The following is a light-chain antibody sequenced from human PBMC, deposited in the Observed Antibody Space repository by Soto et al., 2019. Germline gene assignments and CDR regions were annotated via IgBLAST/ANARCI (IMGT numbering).Light chain of an antibody. CDR1: SSDVGGYNY. J-gene: IGLJ2*01. V-gene: IGLV2-14*01. CDR2: EVS. CDR3: SSYTSSSTGVV. Sequence: QSALTQPASVSGSPGQSITISCTGTSSDVGGYNYVSWYQQHPGKAPKLMIYEVSNRPSGVSNRFSGSNSGNTASLTISGLQAEDEADYYCSSYTSSSTGVVFGGGTKLTVL.